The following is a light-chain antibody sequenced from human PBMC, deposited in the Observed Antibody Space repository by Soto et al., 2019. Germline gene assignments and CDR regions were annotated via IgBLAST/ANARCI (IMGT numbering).Light chain of an antibody. J-gene: IGKJ1*01. CDR2: DAA. Sequence: DIQMTQSPSTLSASIGDRVTITCRASQSIGTCLAWYQQKPGRAPKLLIYDAATLESGVTSRFSGSGSGTDFTLTVSSLQPGDFATYHCQQYNSYLWTFGQGTKVEIK. CDR3: QQYNSYLWT. V-gene: IGKV1-5*01. CDR1: QSIGTC.